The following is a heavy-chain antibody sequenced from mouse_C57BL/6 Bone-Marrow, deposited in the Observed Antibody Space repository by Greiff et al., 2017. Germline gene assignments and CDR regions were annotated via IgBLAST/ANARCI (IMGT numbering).Heavy chain of an antibody. Sequence: EVQLQQSGAELVRPGASVKLSCTASGFNIKDDYMHWVKQRPEQGLEWIGWIDPENGDTEYASKFQGKATITADTSSNTAYLQLSSLTSEDTAVYYCTPHYYGSSYGDWYFDVWGTGTTVTVSS. V-gene: IGHV14-4*01. D-gene: IGHD1-1*01. CDR2: IDPENGDT. CDR3: TPHYYGSSYGDWYFDV. CDR1: GFNIKDDY. J-gene: IGHJ1*03.